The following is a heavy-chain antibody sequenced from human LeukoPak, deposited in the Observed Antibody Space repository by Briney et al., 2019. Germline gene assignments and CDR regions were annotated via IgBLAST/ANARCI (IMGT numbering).Heavy chain of an antibody. D-gene: IGHD3-10*01. CDR3: AKAELLWFGELSLSPFDY. CDR1: GFTFSSYA. J-gene: IGHJ4*02. V-gene: IGHV3-23*01. Sequence: PGGSLRLSCAASGFTFSSYAMSWVRQAPGKGLEWVSAISGSGGSTYYADSVKGRFTISRDNSKNTLYLQMNSLRAEDTAVYYCAKAELLWFGELSLSPFDYWGQGTLVTVSS. CDR2: ISGSGGST.